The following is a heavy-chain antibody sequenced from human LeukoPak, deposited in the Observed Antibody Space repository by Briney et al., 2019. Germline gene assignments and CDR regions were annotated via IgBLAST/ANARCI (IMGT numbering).Heavy chain of an antibody. CDR2: ISYSGST. CDR3: ARVSTLASLDY. Sequence: SETLSLTCTVSGGSISSSSFYWGWIRQPPGKGLEWIAIISYSGSTNYNPSLKSRVTISVDKSKNQFSLKLSSVTAADTAVYYCARVSTLASLDYWGQGTLVTVSS. D-gene: IGHD6-13*01. CDR1: GGSISSSSFY. V-gene: IGHV4-39*07. J-gene: IGHJ4*02.